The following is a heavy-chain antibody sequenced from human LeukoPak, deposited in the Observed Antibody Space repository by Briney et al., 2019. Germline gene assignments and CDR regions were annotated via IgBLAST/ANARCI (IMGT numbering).Heavy chain of an antibody. CDR1: GFTFNNYN. J-gene: IGHJ1*01. V-gene: IGHV3-30*02. Sequence: PGGSLRLSCAASGFTFNNYNMHWVRQAPGKGLEWAAFIRYDGTEKYYADSVKGRFTISRDNFKNTIYLQMNSLRPEDTAVYYCATDQRSVVGATENFEDWGQGTLVTVSS. CDR3: ATDQRSVVGATENFED. CDR2: IRYDGTEK. D-gene: IGHD1-26*01.